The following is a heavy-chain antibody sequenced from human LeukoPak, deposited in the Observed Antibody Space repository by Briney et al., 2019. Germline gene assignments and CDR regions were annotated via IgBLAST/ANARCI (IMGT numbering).Heavy chain of an antibody. J-gene: IGHJ4*02. V-gene: IGHV1-2*02. CDR3: ARDESAAAGTFDY. Sequence: ASVKVSCKTSGYTFTRYYMHWVRQAPGQGLEWMGWIDPTSGGTKSPQKFQGRVTMTRDTSINTAYMELSRLRSDDTVVYYCARDESAAAGTFDYWGQGTLVTVSS. CDR1: GYTFTRYY. D-gene: IGHD6-13*01. CDR2: IDPTSGGT.